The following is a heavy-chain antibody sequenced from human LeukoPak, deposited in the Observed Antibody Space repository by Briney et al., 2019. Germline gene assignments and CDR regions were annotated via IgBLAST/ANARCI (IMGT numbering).Heavy chain of an antibody. CDR2: ISYDGSNK. CDR3: AKDGSSWYFDY. CDR1: GSTFSSYG. J-gene: IGHJ4*02. V-gene: IGHV3-30*18. Sequence: GGSLRLSCAASGSTFSSYGMHWVRQAPGKGLEWVAVISYDGSNKYYADSVKGRFTISRDNSKNTLYLQMNSLRAEDTAVYYCAKDGSSWYFDYWGQGTLSPSPQ. D-gene: IGHD6-13*01.